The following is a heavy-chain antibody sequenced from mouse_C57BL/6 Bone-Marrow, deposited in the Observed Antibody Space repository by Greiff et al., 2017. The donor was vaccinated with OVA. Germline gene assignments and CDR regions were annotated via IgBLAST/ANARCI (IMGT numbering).Heavy chain of an antibody. Sequence: QVQLQQPGAELVKPGASVKMSCKASGYTFTSYWITWVKQRPGQGLEWIGDIYPGSGSTNYNEKFKSKATLTVDTSSSTAYMQLSSLTSEDSAVYYCASGLLPYYYAMDYWGQGTSVTVSS. CDR3: ASGLLPYYYAMDY. V-gene: IGHV1-55*01. CDR2: IYPGSGST. J-gene: IGHJ4*01. CDR1: GYTFTSYW. D-gene: IGHD1-1*01.